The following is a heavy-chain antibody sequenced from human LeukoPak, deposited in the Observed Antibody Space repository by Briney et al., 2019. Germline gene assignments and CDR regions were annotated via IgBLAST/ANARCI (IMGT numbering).Heavy chain of an antibody. D-gene: IGHD2-8*02. CDR2: IKSKTDGGTT. J-gene: IGHJ4*02. CDR3: TTSPLVFEK. V-gene: IGHV3-15*01. CDR1: GFTFSDAW. Sequence: PGGSLRLSCAASGFTFSDAWMSWVRQAPGKGLEWVGRIKSKTDGGTTEYAAPMKGRFTISRDDSINTLYLQINSLKSEDTAVYYCTTSPLVFEKWGQGTLVTVSS.